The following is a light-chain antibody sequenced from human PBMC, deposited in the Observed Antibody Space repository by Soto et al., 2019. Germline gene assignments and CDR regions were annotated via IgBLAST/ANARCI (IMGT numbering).Light chain of an antibody. V-gene: IGLV2-23*01. J-gene: IGLJ3*02. CDR2: EGS. CDR1: SSDVGSYNL. Sequence: QSALTQPASVSGSPGQSITISCTGTSSDVGSYNLVSWYQQHPGKAPKLMIYEGSKRPSGVSNRFSGSKSGNTASLTISGLQAEDEADYYCCSYAGSNWVFGGGTKVTV. CDR3: CSYAGSNWV.